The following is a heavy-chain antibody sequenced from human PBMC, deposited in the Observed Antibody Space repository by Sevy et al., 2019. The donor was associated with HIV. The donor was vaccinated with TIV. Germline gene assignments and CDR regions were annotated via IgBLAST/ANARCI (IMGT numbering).Heavy chain of an antibody. V-gene: IGHV1-69*13. CDR3: ASLVDIVVVPAARGTRRAFDI. D-gene: IGHD2-2*01. J-gene: IGHJ3*02. CDR2: IIPIFGTA. Sequence: ASVKVSCKASGGTFSSYAISWMRQAPGQGLEWMGGIIPIFGTANYAQKFQGRVTITADESTSTAYMELSSLRSEDTAVYYCASLVDIVVVPAARGTRRAFDIWGQGTMVTVSS. CDR1: GGTFSSYA.